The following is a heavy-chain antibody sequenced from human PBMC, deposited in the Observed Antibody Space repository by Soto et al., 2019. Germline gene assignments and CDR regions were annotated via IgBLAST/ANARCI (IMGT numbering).Heavy chain of an antibody. CDR2: INPSGGST. J-gene: IGHJ4*02. CDR1: GYTFTSYY. V-gene: IGHV1-46*03. D-gene: IGHD3-10*01. Sequence: ASVKVSCKASGYTFTSYYMHWVRQAPGLGLEWMGIINPSGGSTSYAQKFQGRVTTTRDTSTSTVYMELSSLRSEDTAVYYCARALVRGPVGYWGQGTLVTVSS. CDR3: ARALVRGPVGY.